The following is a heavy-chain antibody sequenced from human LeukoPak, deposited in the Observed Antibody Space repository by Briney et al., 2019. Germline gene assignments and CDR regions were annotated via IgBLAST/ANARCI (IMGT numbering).Heavy chain of an antibody. Sequence: KSSETLSLTCAVYGGSFSGYYWSWIRQPPGKGLEWIGEINHSGSTNYNPSLKSRVTISVDTSKNQFSLKLSSVTAADTAVYYCARALLVGYSSSWGAFDIWGQGTMVTVSS. J-gene: IGHJ3*02. D-gene: IGHD6-13*01. CDR1: GGSFSGYY. CDR3: ARALLVGYSSSWGAFDI. CDR2: INHSGST. V-gene: IGHV4-34*01.